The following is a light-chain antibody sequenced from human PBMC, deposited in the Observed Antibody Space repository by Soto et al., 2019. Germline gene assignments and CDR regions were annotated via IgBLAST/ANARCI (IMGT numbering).Light chain of an antibody. J-gene: IGKJ4*01. V-gene: IGKV3-20*01. CDR2: ATS. Sequence: EIVLTQSPGTVSLSPGESATLSCRASQSISRSDLAWYQHRPGQSPTLLIYATSSRATGIPDRFTGGGAGTGFTLTISRLEPEDSAVYYCQQYGSSPTFGGGTKVDIK. CDR3: QQYGSSPT. CDR1: QSISRSD.